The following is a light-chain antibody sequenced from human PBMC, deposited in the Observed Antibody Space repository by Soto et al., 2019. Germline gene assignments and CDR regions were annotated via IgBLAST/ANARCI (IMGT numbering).Light chain of an antibody. CDR1: RDISSW. Sequence: DIQMTQSPSSVSASVGDRVTITCRASRDISSWLAWYQQKPGKAPKLLIHAASSVQSGVPSRFSGSGSGKDFTLTISSLQPEDVATYYYQPPNIVPLTCGPGTKVDLK. V-gene: IGKV1-12*01. CDR3: QPPNIVPLT. J-gene: IGKJ3*01. CDR2: AAS.